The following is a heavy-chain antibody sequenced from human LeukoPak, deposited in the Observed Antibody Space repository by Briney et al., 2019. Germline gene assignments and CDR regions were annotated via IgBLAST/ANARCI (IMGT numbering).Heavy chain of an antibody. CDR2: IYYSGST. CDR1: GGSVSSYY. D-gene: IGHD1-26*01. J-gene: IGHJ6*03. CDR3: ARDSGGPTPYYMDV. V-gene: IGHV4-39*07. Sequence: SETLSLTCTVSGGSVSSYYWGWIRQPPGKGLEWIGSIYYSGSTYYNPSLKSRVTISVDTSKNQFSLKLSSVTAADTAVYYCARDSGGPTPYYMDVWGKGTTVTVSS.